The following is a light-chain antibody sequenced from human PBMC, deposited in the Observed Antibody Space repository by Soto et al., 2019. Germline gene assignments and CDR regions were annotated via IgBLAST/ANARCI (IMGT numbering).Light chain of an antibody. V-gene: IGKV1-39*01. Sequence: DIQMTQSPSSLSASVGDRVTITCRASQSISSYLNWYQQKPGKAPKLLIYAASSLQSGVPSRFSGSESGTDFTLTISSLQPEDFATYYCQQSYSTPITFGQGTLPE. J-gene: IGKJ5*01. CDR2: AAS. CDR3: QQSYSTPIT. CDR1: QSISSY.